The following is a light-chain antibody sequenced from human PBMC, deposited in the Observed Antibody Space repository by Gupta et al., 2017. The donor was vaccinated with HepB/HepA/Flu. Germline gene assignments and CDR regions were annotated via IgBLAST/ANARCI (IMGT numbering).Light chain of an antibody. CDR2: RNN. CDR1: SPPIGSHY. V-gene: IGLV1-47*01. CDR3: AAWDDSLSGVV. Sequence: QSVLTQPPSASGTPGQRVAISCSGSSPPIGSHYVYCYQPLPGTAPKLLIFRNNQRPSGVPDRFSGSKSGTSASLAISGLRSEDESDYYCAAWDDSLSGVVFGGGTKLTVL. J-gene: IGLJ3*02.